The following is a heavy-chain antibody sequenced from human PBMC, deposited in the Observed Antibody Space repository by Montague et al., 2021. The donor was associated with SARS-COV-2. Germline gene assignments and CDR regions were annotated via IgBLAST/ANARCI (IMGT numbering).Heavy chain of an antibody. Sequence: SLRLSCAASGFTFSSYSLHWVRQAPGKGLEWVSYISSSSSPIYYADSVQGRFTISRDNAKNSLYLQMNSLRAEDTAVYYCASDRGGSVSSDPYYYGMDVWGQGTTVTVSS. J-gene: IGHJ6*02. CDR3: ASDRGGSVSSDPYYYGMDV. CDR1: GFTFSSYS. CDR2: ISSSSSPI. V-gene: IGHV3-48*04. D-gene: IGHD3-10*01.